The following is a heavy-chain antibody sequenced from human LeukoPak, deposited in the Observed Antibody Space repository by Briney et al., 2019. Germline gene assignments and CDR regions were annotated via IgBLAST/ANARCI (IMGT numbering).Heavy chain of an antibody. D-gene: IGHD1-26*01. CDR2: ITTGGPNT. CDR3: AKKVVVGATSPYSDFQD. J-gene: IGHJ1*01. CDR1: GFTFSSYT. Sequence: GGSLRLSCTASGFTFSSYTMSWVRQAPGKGLKWVSTITTGGPNTYYADSVKGRFTVSRDDSKNTLYLQMNSLRVEDTALYYCAKKVVVGATSPYSDFQDWGQGTLVTVSS. V-gene: IGHV3-23*01.